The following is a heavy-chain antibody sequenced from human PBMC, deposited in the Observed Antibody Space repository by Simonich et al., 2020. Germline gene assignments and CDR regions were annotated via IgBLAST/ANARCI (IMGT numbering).Heavy chain of an antibody. J-gene: IGHJ5*02. CDR2: MSGGGGST. CDR1: GFTFSSYA. CDR3: AKDSSLVGATDWFDP. D-gene: IGHD1-26*01. Sequence: EVQLLESGGGLVQPGGSLRLSCAASGFTFSSYAMSWVRQAPGQGLGCVSAMSGGGGSTYSADSVEGRFTISRDNSKNTLYLQMNSLRAEDTAVYYCAKDSSLVGATDWFDPWGQGTLVTVSS. V-gene: IGHV3-23*01.